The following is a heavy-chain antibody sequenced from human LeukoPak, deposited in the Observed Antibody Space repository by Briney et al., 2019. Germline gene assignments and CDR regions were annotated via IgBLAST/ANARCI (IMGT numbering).Heavy chain of an antibody. CDR2: IYYSGST. J-gene: IGHJ4*02. Sequence: SETLSLTCTVSGGSMSSYYWSWIRQPPGKGLEWIGYIYYSGSTNYNPSLKTRVTISVDTSKNQFSLKLRSVTAADTAVHYCARLYSGRYYDYWGQGTLVTVSS. V-gene: IGHV4-59*01. D-gene: IGHD1-26*01. CDR1: GGSMSSYY. CDR3: ARLYSGRYYDY.